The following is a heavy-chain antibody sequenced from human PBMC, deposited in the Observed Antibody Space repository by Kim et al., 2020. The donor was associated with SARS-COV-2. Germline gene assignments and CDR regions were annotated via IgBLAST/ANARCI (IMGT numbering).Heavy chain of an antibody. D-gene: IGHD3-3*01. J-gene: IGHJ6*03. CDR3: ARAKRITIFGVSRVGYYYYRDV. V-gene: IGHV1-46*01. Sequence: ASVKVSCKASGCTFTSYYMHWVRQAPGQGLEWMGIINPSGGSTSYAQKFQGRVTMTRDTSTSTVYMELSSLRSEDTAVYYCARAKRITIFGVSRVGYYYYRDVWGKGTKITVSS. CDR2: INPSGGST. CDR1: GCTFTSYY.